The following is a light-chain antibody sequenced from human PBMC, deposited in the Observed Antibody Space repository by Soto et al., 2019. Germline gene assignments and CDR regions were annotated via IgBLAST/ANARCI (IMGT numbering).Light chain of an antibody. CDR2: GAS. V-gene: IGKV3D-15*01. J-gene: IGKJ1*01. Sequence: EIVRKQSPATLSVSPGARATLSCRTSESVSSNLAWYQQKPGQAPGLLIYGASTRATGIQVRFSCSGSGTDFTLTISSLEPEELAVYDCQQRSNWPRTVGQGTKVDIK. CDR1: ESVSSN. CDR3: QQRSNWPRT.